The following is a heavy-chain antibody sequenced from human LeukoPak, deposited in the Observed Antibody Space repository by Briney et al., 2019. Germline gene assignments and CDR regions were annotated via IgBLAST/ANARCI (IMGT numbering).Heavy chain of an antibody. CDR2: ITANGGYT. J-gene: IGHJ3*01. V-gene: IGHV3-23*01. Sequence: GGSLRLSCAASAFSFSKFALIWVRQAPGKGLEWVSAITANGGYTLYADAVKGRFTVSRDNSKNTLYLQINSLRPEDTAMYYCAKDPNGDYIGAFDFWGKGQWSPSLQ. D-gene: IGHD4-17*01. CDR3: AKDPNGDYIGAFDF. CDR1: AFSFSKFA.